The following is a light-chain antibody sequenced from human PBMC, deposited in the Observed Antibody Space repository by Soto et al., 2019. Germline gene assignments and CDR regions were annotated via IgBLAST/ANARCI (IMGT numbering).Light chain of an antibody. CDR3: QQYNSYRT. J-gene: IGKJ1*01. CDR1: QSISSW. V-gene: IGKV1-5*01. Sequence: DIQMTQSPSTLSASVGDRVTITCRASQSISSWLAWFQQKPGKAPEVLIYDASSLESGVPSRFSGSGSGTEFTLTISSLQPDDFATYYCQQYNSYRTFGQGTKVDIK. CDR2: DAS.